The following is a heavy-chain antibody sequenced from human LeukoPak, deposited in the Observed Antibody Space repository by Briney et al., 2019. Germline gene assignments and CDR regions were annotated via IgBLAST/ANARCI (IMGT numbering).Heavy chain of an antibody. Sequence: GGSLRLSCAASGFSFSNYVMYWVRQAPRKGLEWVAVISYDGNNKYYADSVKGRFTISRDNSKNTLYLQMSSLRGEDTAVYYCAKGLQVAEPPDYWGQGILATVSS. V-gene: IGHV3-30*18. J-gene: IGHJ4*02. CDR1: GFSFSNYV. CDR2: ISYDGNNK. CDR3: AKGLQVAEPPDY. D-gene: IGHD2-15*01.